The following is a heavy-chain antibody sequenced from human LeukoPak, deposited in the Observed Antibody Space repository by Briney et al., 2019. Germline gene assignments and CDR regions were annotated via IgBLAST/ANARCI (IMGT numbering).Heavy chain of an antibody. CDR1: GFTFSSYW. D-gene: IGHD5-18*01. CDR3: ARDQRGVDTAMPIFDY. CDR2: INSDGSST. V-gene: IGHV3-74*01. Sequence: GGSLRLSCAASGFTFSSYWMHWVRQAPGKGLVWASCINSDGSSTSYADSVKGRFTISRDNAKNTLYLQMNSLRAEDTAVYYCARDQRGVDTAMPIFDYWGQGTLVTVSS. J-gene: IGHJ4*02.